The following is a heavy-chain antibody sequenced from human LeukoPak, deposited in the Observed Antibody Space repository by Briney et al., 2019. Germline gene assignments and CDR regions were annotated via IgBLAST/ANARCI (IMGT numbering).Heavy chain of an antibody. J-gene: IGHJ4*02. V-gene: IGHV5-51*01. CDR2: IHPVDSDT. CDR3: ARLQSGQWLLFDY. D-gene: IGHD6-19*01. Sequence: GESLKISCKGSGYIFTIYWIGWVRQMPGKGLEWMGIIHPVDSDTRYSPSFQGQVTISADKSINTAYLQWSSLKASDTAMYYCARLQSGQWLLFDYWGQGTLVTVSS. CDR1: GYIFTIYW.